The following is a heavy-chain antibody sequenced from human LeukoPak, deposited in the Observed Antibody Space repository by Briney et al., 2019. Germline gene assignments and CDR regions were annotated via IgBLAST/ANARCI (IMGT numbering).Heavy chain of an antibody. CDR1: GFTFSSYA. J-gene: IGHJ4*02. CDR3: AKVHCGGDCYLPYYFDY. Sequence: GGSLRLSCAASGFTFSSYAMSWVRQAPGKGLEWVSAISGSGGSTYYADSVKGRFTISRDNSKNTLYLQMNSLRAEDTAVYYCAKVHCGGDCYLPYYFDYWGQGTLVTVSS. D-gene: IGHD2-21*01. CDR2: ISGSGGST. V-gene: IGHV3-23*01.